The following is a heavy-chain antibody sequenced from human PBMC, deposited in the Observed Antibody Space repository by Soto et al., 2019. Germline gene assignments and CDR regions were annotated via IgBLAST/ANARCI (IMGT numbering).Heavy chain of an antibody. V-gene: IGHV3-33*01. CDR2: IWYDGSNK. J-gene: IGHJ6*02. D-gene: IGHD4-17*01. CDR1: GFTFSSYG. Sequence: GGSLRLSCAASGFTFSSYGMHWVRQAPGKGLEWVAVIWYDGSNKYYADSVKGRFTISRDNSKNTLYLQMNSLRAEDTAVYYCARDPTRYYGMDVWGQGTTVTVSS. CDR3: ARDPTRYYGMDV.